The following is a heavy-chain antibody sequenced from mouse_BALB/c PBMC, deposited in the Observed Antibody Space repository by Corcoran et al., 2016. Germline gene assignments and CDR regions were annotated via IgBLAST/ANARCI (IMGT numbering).Heavy chain of an antibody. Sequence: EVQLQQSGAELVKPGASVKLSCTASGFNIKDTYMHWVKQRPEQGLEWIGRIDPANGNTKYDPKFQGKATITADTSSNTAYLQLSSLTSEDTAVYYCAREGIYDGYFLGVWGAGTTVTVSS. CDR3: AREGIYDGYFLGV. D-gene: IGHD2-3*01. J-gene: IGHJ1*01. CDR2: IDPANGNT. V-gene: IGHV14-3*02. CDR1: GFNIKDTY.